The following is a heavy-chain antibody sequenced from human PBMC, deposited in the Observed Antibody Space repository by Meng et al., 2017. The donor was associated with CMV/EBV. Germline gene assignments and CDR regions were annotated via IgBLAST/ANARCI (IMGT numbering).Heavy chain of an antibody. Sequence: GESLKISCAASGFTFSSYAMSWVRQAPGKGLEWVSVIYSGGSSTYYADSVKGRFTISRDNSKNTLYLQMNSLRAEDTAVYYCAGQLDDAFDIWGQGTMVTVSS. V-gene: IGHV3-23*03. J-gene: IGHJ3*02. CDR1: GFTFSSYA. D-gene: IGHD6-13*01. CDR3: AGQLDDAFDI. CDR2: IYSGGSST.